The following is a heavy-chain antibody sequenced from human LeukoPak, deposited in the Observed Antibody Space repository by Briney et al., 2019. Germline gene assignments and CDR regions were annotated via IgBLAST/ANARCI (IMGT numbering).Heavy chain of an antibody. CDR3: ARYDSGEFDY. CDR2: IYYSGST. V-gene: IGHV4-39*01. CDR1: GASINNNNYY. D-gene: IGHD3-10*01. J-gene: IGHJ4*02. Sequence: SETLSLTCTGSGASINNNNYYWGWIRQPPGKGLEWIGSIYYSGSTYYNPSLKSRVTISVDTSKNQFSLKLSSVTAADTAVYYCARYDSGEFDYWGRGTLVIVSS.